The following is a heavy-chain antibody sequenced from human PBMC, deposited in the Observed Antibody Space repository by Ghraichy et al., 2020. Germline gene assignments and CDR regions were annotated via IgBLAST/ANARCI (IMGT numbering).Heavy chain of an antibody. V-gene: IGHV3-7*01. CDR3: TRAIDV. CDR1: GFTFSNYW. Sequence: GALRLSCAASGFTFSNYWMHWVRQAPGKGLEWVANIKQDGSEKYYVDSVKGRFTISRDNAKNSLYLQMNSLRAEDTGVYYCTRAIDVWGQGTTVTVSS. CDR2: IKQDGSEK. J-gene: IGHJ6*02.